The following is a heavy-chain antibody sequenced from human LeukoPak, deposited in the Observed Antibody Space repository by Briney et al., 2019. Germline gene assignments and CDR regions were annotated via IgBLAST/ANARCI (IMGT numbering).Heavy chain of an antibody. CDR2: ISSSGSTI. D-gene: IGHD1-26*01. Sequence: GGSLRLSCAASGFTISTYDINWVSQAPGRGLEWVSYISSSGSTIYCADSVKGRFTISRDNAKNLLYLQMNSLRAEDTAVYYCARATSGNGMDVWGKGTTVTVSS. CDR1: GFTISTYD. J-gene: IGHJ6*04. CDR3: ARATSGNGMDV. V-gene: IGHV3-48*03.